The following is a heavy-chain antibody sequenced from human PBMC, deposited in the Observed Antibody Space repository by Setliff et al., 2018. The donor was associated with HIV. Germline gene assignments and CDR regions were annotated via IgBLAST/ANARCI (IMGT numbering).Heavy chain of an antibody. D-gene: IGHD6-19*01. CDR2: INQSGST. CDR3: ARGAVAGDGWFDP. J-gene: IGHJ5*02. CDR1: GGSLRGYY. Sequence: PSETLSLTCAVDGGSLRGYYWSWIRQSPGKGLEWIGEINQSGSTEYNPSLRTRVTISVDTSKDQFSLRLSSVTAADTAVYYCARGAVAGDGWFDPWGQGTLVTVSS. V-gene: IGHV4-34*01.